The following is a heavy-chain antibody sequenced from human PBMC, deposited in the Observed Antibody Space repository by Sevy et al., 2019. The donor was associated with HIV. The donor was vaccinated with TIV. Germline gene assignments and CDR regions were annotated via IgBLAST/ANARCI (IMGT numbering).Heavy chain of an antibody. CDR3: AGYPIVVVPSAEYYFDY. Sequence: GESLKISCKGSGYTFSNYWIGWVRQMPGKGLEWMGVIYPGDSVTRYSPAFQGQVTMSADKSTSTAYLQWSSLKTSDTAIYYWAGYPIVVVPSAEYYFDYWGQGTLVTVSS. CDR1: GYTFSNYW. V-gene: IGHV5-51*01. D-gene: IGHD2-2*01. CDR2: IYPGDSVT. J-gene: IGHJ4*02.